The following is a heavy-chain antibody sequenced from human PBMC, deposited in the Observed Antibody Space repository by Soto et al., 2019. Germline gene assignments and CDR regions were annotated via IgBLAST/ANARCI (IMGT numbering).Heavy chain of an antibody. CDR1: GFTFSSYA. Sequence: EVQLLESGGGLVQLGGSLRLSCAASGFTFSSYAMSWVRQAPGKGLEWVSAISGSGGTTNYADPVKGRFTISRDKSQHTRFLQMYSLRAEDTAVYYCAKDRVAAATGNSCNWFDPWGQGTLVTVSS. D-gene: IGHD6-13*01. CDR2: ISGSGGTT. CDR3: AKDRVAAATGNSCNWFDP. J-gene: IGHJ5*02. V-gene: IGHV3-23*01.